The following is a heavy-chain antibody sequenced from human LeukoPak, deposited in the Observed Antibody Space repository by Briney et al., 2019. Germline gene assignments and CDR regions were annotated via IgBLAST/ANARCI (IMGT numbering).Heavy chain of an antibody. CDR2: IYSGGST. CDR3: ERDMYSSSSMKYYYYYYMDV. D-gene: IGHD6-6*01. CDR1: GFTVSSNY. Sequence: HPGGTLRLSCAASGFTVSSNYMSWVRQAPGKGLEWVSVIYSGGSTYYADSVKGRFTISRDNSKNTLYLQMNSMRAEDTAVYYCERDMYSSSSMKYYYYYYMDVWGKGTTVTVSS. V-gene: IGHV3-53*01. J-gene: IGHJ6*03.